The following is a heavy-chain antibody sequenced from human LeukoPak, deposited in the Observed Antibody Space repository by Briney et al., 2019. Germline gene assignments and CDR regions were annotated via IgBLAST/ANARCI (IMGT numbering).Heavy chain of an antibody. D-gene: IGHD6-13*01. J-gene: IGHJ4*02. V-gene: IGHV3-33*01. CDR2: IWYDGSNK. Sequence: GGSLRLSCAASGFTFSSYGMHWVRQAPGKGLEWVAVIWYDGSNKYYADSVKGRFTISGDNSKNTLYLQMNSLRAEDTAVYYGARGIEGAAFDYWGQGTLVTVSS. CDR1: GFTFSSYG. CDR3: ARGIEGAAFDY.